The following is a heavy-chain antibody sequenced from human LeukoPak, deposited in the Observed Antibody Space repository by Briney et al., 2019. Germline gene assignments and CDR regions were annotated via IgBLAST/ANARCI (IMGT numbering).Heavy chain of an antibody. V-gene: IGHV3-30*02. CDR3: ARDLGASRRAGRENDAFDI. Sequence: GGSLRLSCAASGFTFSSYGMHWVRQAPGKGLEWVAFIRYDGSNKYYADSVKGRFTISRDNAKNSLYLQMNSLRAEDTAVYYCARDLGASRRAGRENDAFDIWGQGTMVTVSS. CDR2: IRYDGSNK. D-gene: IGHD3-16*01. CDR1: GFTFSSYG. J-gene: IGHJ3*02.